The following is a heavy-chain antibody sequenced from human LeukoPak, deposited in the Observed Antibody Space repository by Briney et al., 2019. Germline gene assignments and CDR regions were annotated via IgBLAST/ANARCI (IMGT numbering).Heavy chain of an antibody. J-gene: IGHJ3*02. CDR3: ARHYDSSGYCHDAFDI. D-gene: IGHD3-22*01. CDR1: GYTFTSYY. Sequence: ASVKVSCKASGYTFTSYYMHWVRQAPGQGLEWMGIINPSGGSTSYAQKFQGRVTMTRDTSTSTVYMELSSLRSEDTAVYYCARHYDSSGYCHDAFDIWGQGTMVTVSS. V-gene: IGHV1-46*01. CDR2: INPSGGST.